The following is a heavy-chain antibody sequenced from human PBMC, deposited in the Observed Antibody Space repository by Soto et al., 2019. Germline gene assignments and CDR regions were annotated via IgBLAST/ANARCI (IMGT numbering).Heavy chain of an antibody. CDR2: ISSYNGDT. V-gene: IGHV1-18*01. CDR3: ARGGGNWNANFDY. Sequence: GASVKVSCKASGYTFTRSGISWVRQAPGQGPEWMGWISSYNGDTNYAQTFQGRVTMTTDTSTSTAYMDLRSLRSDDTAVYYCARGGGNWNANFDYWGQGALVTVSS. J-gene: IGHJ4*02. D-gene: IGHD1-1*01. CDR1: GYTFTRSG.